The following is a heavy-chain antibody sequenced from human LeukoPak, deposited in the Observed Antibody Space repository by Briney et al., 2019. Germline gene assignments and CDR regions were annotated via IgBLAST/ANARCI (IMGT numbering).Heavy chain of an antibody. J-gene: IGHJ4*02. CDR3: ATLSRDYYDSVIDY. CDR2: IIPIFGTA. CDR1: GGTFSSYA. D-gene: IGHD3-22*01. Sequence: SVKVSCKASGGTFSSYAISWVRQAPGQGLEWMGGIIPIFGTANYAQKFQGRVTITADKSTSTAYMELSSLRSEDTAVYYCATLSRDYYDSVIDYWGQGTLVTVSS. V-gene: IGHV1-69*06.